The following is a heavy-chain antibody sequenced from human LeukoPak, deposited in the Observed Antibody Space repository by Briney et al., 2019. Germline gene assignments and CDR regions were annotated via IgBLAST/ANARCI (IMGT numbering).Heavy chain of an antibody. Sequence: SETLSLTCSVSGGYISTYYWSWIRQPPGRGLEWIGYVYCSGSTNYNPSLKSRVTMSVDTSKNQFSLQLRSVTPADTDVYYCTRDKGPSADRTALDFWGQGTLVTVSS. CDR2: VYCSGST. CDR1: GGYISTYY. D-gene: IGHD2-2*01. J-gene: IGHJ4*02. CDR3: TRDKGPSADRTALDF. V-gene: IGHV4-59*01.